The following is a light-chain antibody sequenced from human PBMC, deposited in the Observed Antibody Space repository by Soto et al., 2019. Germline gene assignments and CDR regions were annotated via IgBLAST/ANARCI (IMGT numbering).Light chain of an antibody. Sequence: EIVMTQSPLSLPVTPGEPASISCRSSQSRLNRNGQNCLDWYLQKPGQSPQLLIHMGFIRASGVLDRFSGSASGPYFTLTISRVEAEDVGVYYCMQALESPPTFGGGTKVEIK. CDR1: QSRLNRNGQNC. J-gene: IGKJ4*01. CDR2: MGF. CDR3: MQALESPPT. V-gene: IGKV2-28*01.